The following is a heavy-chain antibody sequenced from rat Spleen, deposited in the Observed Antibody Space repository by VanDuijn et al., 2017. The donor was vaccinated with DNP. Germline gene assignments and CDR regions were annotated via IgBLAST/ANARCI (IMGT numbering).Heavy chain of an antibody. CDR2: IGSDGYAP. Sequence: EVQLVESGGGLVQPGRSLKLSCAASGFTFSSYDMAWVRQAPTKGLEWVAYIGSDGYAPYYGDSVKGRFTISRDNAKSTLYLQMNSLRSEDMATYYCIRWNSGHFDYWGQGVMVTVSS. CDR3: IRWNSGHFDY. J-gene: IGHJ2*01. D-gene: IGHD4-3*01. CDR1: GFTFSSYD. V-gene: IGHV5-22*01.